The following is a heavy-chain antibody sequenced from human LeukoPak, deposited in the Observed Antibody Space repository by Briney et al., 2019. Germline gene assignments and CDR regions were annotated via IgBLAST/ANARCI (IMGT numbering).Heavy chain of an antibody. CDR1: GFTVSSDY. V-gene: IGHV3-53*01. Sequence: GGSLRLSCAASGFTVSSDYMSWVRQAPGKGLEWVSVIYIGGSTYYADSVKGRFTISRDNPKNTLYLQMNSLRAEDTAVYYCARLGYYYDSSGYYFQYWGQGTLVTVSS. CDR2: IYIGGST. CDR3: ARLGYYYDSSGYYFQY. D-gene: IGHD3-22*01. J-gene: IGHJ1*01.